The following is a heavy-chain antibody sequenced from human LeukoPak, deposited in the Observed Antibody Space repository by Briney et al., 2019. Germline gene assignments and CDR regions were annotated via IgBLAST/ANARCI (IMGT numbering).Heavy chain of an antibody. V-gene: IGHV4-39*07. CDR3: ARAVPVKYYYDSSGYYPGAFDI. J-gene: IGHJ3*02. CDR2: IYYSGST. CDR1: GGPISSSSYY. D-gene: IGHD3-22*01. Sequence: SETLSLTCTVSGGPISSSSYYWGWIRQPPGKGLEWIGSIYYSGSTYYNPSLKSRVTISVDTSKNQFSLKLSSVTAADTAVYYCARAVPVKYYYDSSGYYPGAFDIWGQGTMVTVSS.